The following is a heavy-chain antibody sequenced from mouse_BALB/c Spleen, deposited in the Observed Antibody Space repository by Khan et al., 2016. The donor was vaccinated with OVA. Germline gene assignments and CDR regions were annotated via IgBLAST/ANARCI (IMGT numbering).Heavy chain of an antibody. CDR2: INPSTGYT. V-gene: IGHV1-7*01. J-gene: IGHJ3*01. CDR3: ANHGSSSAWFTY. D-gene: IGHD1-1*01. Sequence: VQLQESGAELAKPGASVKMSCKASGYTFTSYWMHWVKQRPGQGLEWIGYINPSTGYTEYNQKFKDKATLTADKSSSTAYMQLSSLTSEDSAVYYCANHGSSSAWFTYWGQGTLVTVFA. CDR1: GYTFTSYW.